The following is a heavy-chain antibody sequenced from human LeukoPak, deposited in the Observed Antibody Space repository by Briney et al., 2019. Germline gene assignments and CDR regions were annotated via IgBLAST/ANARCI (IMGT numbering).Heavy chain of an antibody. J-gene: IGHJ5*02. CDR1: GGTFSSYA. V-gene: IGHV1-69*04. Sequence: SVKVSCKASGGTFSSYAISWVRQAPGQGLEWMGRIIPILGIANYALKFQGRVTITADKSTSTAYMELSSLRSEDTAVYYCARTATTTTVTTYWFDPWGQGTLVTVSS. CDR2: IIPILGIA. CDR3: ARTATTTTVTTYWFDP. D-gene: IGHD4-17*01.